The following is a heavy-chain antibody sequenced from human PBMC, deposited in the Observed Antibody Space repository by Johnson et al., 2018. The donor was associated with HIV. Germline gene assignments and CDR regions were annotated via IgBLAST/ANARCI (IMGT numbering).Heavy chain of an antibody. Sequence: QVHLVESGGGLVQPGRSLRLSCAASGFTLSTYGMHWVRQAPGKGLEWVAVISYDGSEKYYVDSVKGRFTISRDNAKNSLYLQMNSLRAEDTAVYYCARDLRWSYDAFDIWGQGTMVTVSS. CDR3: ARDLRWSYDAFDI. CDR2: ISYDGSEK. V-gene: IGHV3-30*03. D-gene: IGHD5-24*01. CDR1: GFTLSTYG. J-gene: IGHJ3*02.